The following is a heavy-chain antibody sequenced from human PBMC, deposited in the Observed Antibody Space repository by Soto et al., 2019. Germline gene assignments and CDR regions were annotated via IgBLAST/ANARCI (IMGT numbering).Heavy chain of an antibody. Sequence: ASVKVSCKASGYTFTSYAMHWVRQAPGQRLEWMGWIDADNGNTKYSQKFQGRVTMTEDTSTDTAYMELSSLRSEDTAVYYCASFSLRFLESMRPPAQPDFDYWGQGTLVTVSS. CDR3: ASFSLRFLESMRPPAQPDFDY. J-gene: IGHJ4*02. V-gene: IGHV1-3*01. CDR2: IDADNGNT. CDR1: GYTFTSYA. D-gene: IGHD3-3*01.